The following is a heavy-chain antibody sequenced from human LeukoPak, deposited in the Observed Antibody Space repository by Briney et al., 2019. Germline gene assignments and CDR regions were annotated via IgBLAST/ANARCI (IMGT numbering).Heavy chain of an antibody. D-gene: IGHD6-13*01. CDR2: INGDGSL. V-gene: IGHV3-74*01. Sequence: GGSLRPSCAASGLTFSTYWMHWVRQAPGTGLVWVSRINGDGSLSYADSVKGRFTISRDNTKNMLYLQMNSLRAEDTAVYCCAGGASSTVHYWGQGTLVTVSS. CDR1: GLTFSTYW. CDR3: AGGASSTVHY. J-gene: IGHJ4*02.